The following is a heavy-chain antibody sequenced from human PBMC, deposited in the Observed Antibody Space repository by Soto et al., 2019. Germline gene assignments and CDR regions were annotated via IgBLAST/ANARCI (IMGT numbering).Heavy chain of an antibody. CDR1: GFTFRDYA. Sequence: QVVESGGGLVKPVQSLRLSCAGSGFTFRDYAVVWFRQTPGKGLKCIGFIRSERYGVTADYAESVRGRFVISRDDYPGVDYLQMESLTCVDTGVYHCTMIQRNGRGAPFATWGRGTLVTVAS. D-gene: IGHD2-15*01. CDR2: IRSERYGVTA. CDR3: TMIQRNGRGAPFAT. V-gene: IGHV3-49*05. J-gene: IGHJ5*02.